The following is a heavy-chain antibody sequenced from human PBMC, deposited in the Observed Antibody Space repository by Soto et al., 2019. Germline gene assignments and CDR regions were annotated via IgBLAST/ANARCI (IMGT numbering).Heavy chain of an antibody. J-gene: IGHJ4*02. CDR3: AGAGRWSGYAADY. CDR1: GGTFSSYA. V-gene: IGHV1-69*13. D-gene: IGHD3-3*01. Sequence: ASVKVSCKASGGTFSSYAISWVRQAPGQGLEWMGGIIPIFGTANYAQKFQGRVTITADESTSTAYMELSSLRSEDTAVYYCAGAGRWSGYAADYWGQGTLVTVSS. CDR2: IIPIFGTA.